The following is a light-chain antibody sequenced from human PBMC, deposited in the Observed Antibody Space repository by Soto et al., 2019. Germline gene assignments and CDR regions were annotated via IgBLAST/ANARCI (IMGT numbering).Light chain of an antibody. CDR2: GAS. Sequence: EIVLTQSPVTLSLSPGERATLSCRASQSVAGNSLAWYRHKPGQAPKLVIYGASSRSAGVPDRFVGSGSGTDFTLTISRLEPEDIALYYCQQYGSSRDTFGQGTKLEIK. V-gene: IGKV3-20*01. CDR1: QSVAGNS. CDR3: QQYGSSRDT. J-gene: IGKJ2*01.